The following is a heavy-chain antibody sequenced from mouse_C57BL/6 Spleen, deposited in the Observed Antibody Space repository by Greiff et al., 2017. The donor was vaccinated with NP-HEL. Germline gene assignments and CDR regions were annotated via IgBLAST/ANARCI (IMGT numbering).Heavy chain of an antibody. V-gene: IGHV1-53*01. CDR2: INPSNGGT. CDR3: ARYCYDYDLFAY. Sequence: VQLQQPGTELVKPGASVKLSCKASGYTFTSYWMHWVKQRPGQGLEWIGNINPSNGGTNYNEKFKSKATLTVDKSSSTAYMQLSSLTSGDSAVYYCARYCYDYDLFAYWGQGALVTVSA. J-gene: IGHJ3*01. CDR1: GYTFTSYW. D-gene: IGHD2-4*01.